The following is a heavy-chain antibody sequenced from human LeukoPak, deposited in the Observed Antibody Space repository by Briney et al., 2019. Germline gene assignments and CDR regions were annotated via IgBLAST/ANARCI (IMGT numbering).Heavy chain of an antibody. Sequence: SETLSLTCAVYGGSFSGYYWSWIRQPPGKGLEWIGEINHSGSTNYNPSLKSRVTISVDTSKNQFPLKLSSVTAADTAVYYCAVNSGDCSSTSCYMDYWSQGTLVTVSS. CDR3: AVNSGDCSSTSCYMDY. V-gene: IGHV4-34*01. J-gene: IGHJ4*02. D-gene: IGHD2-2*02. CDR2: INHSGST. CDR1: GGSFSGYY.